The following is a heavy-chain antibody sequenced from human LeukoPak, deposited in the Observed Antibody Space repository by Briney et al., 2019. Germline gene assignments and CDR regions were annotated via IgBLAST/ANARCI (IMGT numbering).Heavy chain of an antibody. J-gene: IGHJ4*02. V-gene: IGHV1-46*01. CDR2: INPSGGST. CDR3: ARVFGGRDGYNQVPDY. Sequence: GASVKVSCKASGYTFTSYYMHWVRQAPGQGLEWMGIINPSGGSTSYAQKFQGRVTMTRDTSTSTAYMELSSLRSEDTAVYYCARVFGGRDGYNQVPDYWGQGTLVTVSS. CDR1: GYTFTSYY. D-gene: IGHD5-24*01.